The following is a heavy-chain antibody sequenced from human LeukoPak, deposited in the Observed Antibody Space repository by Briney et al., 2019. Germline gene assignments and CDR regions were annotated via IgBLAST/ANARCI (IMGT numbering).Heavy chain of an antibody. V-gene: IGHV4-34*01. Sequence: SETLSLTCAVSGGSFSGYYWSWIRQPPGKGLEWIGEINHSGNTTYNPSLKSRLTISVDTSKNQFSLKLSSVTAADTAVYYCARVRLYSHDDYSTVFDYWGQGTLVTVSS. D-gene: IGHD4-11*01. J-gene: IGHJ4*02. CDR3: ARVRLYSHDDYSTVFDY. CDR1: GGSFSGYY. CDR2: INHSGNT.